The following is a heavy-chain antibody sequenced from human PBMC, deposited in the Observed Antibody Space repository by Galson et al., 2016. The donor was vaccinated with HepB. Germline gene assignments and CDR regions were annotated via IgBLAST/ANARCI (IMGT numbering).Heavy chain of an antibody. J-gene: IGHJ4*02. D-gene: IGHD3-10*01. V-gene: IGHV3-30*18. CDR1: GLSFSYCG. CDR3: AKDKGTKYFDY. Sequence: SLRLSCAASGLSFSYCGTHWVRQAPGKGLEWVAVISFDGNNKYYVDSVKGRFTISRDDSKNTLYLQMNSLRAEDTAVYYCAKDKGTKYFDYWGRGTLVTVSS. CDR2: ISFDGNNK.